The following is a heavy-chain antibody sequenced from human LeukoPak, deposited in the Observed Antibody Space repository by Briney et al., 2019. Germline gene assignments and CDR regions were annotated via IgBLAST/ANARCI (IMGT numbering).Heavy chain of an antibody. CDR1: GASISSYY. CDR3: ARGGRRSWFDP. CDR2: IYYSGST. J-gene: IGHJ5*02. V-gene: IGHV4-59*01. Sequence: PSETLSLTCTVSGASISSYYWSWIRQPPGKGLEWIGYIYYSGSTNYNPSLKSRVTISVDTSKNQFSLKLSSVTAADTAVYYCARGGRRSWFDPWGQGTLVTVSS.